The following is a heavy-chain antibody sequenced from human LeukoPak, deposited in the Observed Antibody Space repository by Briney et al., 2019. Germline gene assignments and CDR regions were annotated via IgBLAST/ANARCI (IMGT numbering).Heavy chain of an antibody. CDR1: GGSFSGYY. Sequence: SETLSLTCAVYGGSFSGYYWSWIRQPPGKGLEWIGEINHSGSTNYNPSLKSRVTISVDTSKNQFSLKLSSVTAADTAVYYCARKGAVAGSDYWGQGTLVTVSS. CDR2: INHSGST. V-gene: IGHV4-34*01. D-gene: IGHD6-19*01. J-gene: IGHJ4*02. CDR3: ARKGAVAGSDY.